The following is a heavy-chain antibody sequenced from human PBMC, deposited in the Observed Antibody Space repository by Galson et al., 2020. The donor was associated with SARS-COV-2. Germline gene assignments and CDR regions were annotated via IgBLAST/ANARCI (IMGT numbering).Heavy chain of an antibody. V-gene: IGHV4-59*08. CDR2: IYYSGST. Sequence: ETSETLSLTCTVSGGSISSYYWSWIRQPPGKGLEWIGYIYYSGSTNYNPSLKSRVTISVDTSKNQFSLKLSSVTAADTVVYYCARHYPLVAAHWYCELWGRGTLVTVSS. CDR3: ARHYPLVAAHWYCEL. J-gene: IGHJ2*01. CDR1: GGSISSYY. D-gene: IGHD2-15*01.